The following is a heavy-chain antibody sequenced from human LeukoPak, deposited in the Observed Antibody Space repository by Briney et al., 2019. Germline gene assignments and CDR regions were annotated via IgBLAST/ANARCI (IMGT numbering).Heavy chain of an antibody. CDR2: ISAYNGNT. J-gene: IGHJ4*02. Sequence: ASVKVSCKASGYTFTSYGISWVRQAPGQGLEWMGWISAYNGNTNYAQKLQGRVTMTTDTSTSTAYMELRSLRSDDTAVYYCARDSLSVLLGEPPHYWGQGTLVTVSS. CDR1: GYTFTSYG. CDR3: ARDSLSVLLGEPPHY. D-gene: IGHD3-16*01. V-gene: IGHV1-18*01.